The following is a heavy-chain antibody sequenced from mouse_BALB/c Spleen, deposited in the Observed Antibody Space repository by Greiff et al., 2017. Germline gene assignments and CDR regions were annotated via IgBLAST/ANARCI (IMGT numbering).Heavy chain of an antibody. CDR1: GFTFSSYA. J-gene: IGHJ1*01. D-gene: IGHD2-3*01. CDR2: ISSGGSYT. V-gene: IGHV5-9-3*01. CDR3: ARLDDGYYDWYFDV. Sequence: EVQLVESGGGLVKPGGSLKLSCAASGFTFSSYAMSWVRQTPEKRLEWVATISSGGSYTYYPDSVKGRFTISRDNAKNTLYLQMSSLRSEDTAMYYCARLDDGYYDWYFDVWGAGTTVTVSS.